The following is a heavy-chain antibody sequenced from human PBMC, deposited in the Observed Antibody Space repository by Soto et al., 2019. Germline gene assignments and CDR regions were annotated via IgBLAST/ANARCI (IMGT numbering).Heavy chain of an antibody. V-gene: IGHV3-23*01. J-gene: IGHJ4*02. Sequence: GGSLRLSCAASEFTFSSYAMSWVRQAPGKGLEWVSGISGSGGSTYYADSVKGRFTITRDNSKNMLYLQMNSLRAEDTAVYYCARDPAYYFDYWGQGTLVTVSS. CDR3: ARDPAYYFDY. CDR2: ISGSGGST. CDR1: EFTFSSYA.